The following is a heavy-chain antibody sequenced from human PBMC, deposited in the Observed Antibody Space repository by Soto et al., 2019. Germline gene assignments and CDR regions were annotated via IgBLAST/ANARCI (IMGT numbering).Heavy chain of an antibody. Sequence: GASVKVSCKASGYTFTSYGISWVRQAPGQGLEWMGWISAYNGNTNYAQKLQGRVTMTTDTSTSTAYMELRSLRSDDTAVYYCARDRLPYDSSGYYYLYWGQGTLVTVSS. D-gene: IGHD3-22*01. V-gene: IGHV1-18*01. CDR3: ARDRLPYDSSGYYYLY. CDR2: ISAYNGNT. CDR1: GYTFTSYG. J-gene: IGHJ4*02.